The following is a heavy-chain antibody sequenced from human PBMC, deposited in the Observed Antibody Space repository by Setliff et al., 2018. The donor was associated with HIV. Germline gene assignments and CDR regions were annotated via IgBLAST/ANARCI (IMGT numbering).Heavy chain of an antibody. V-gene: IGHV4-61*01. D-gene: IGHD3-22*01. CDR3: ARDSSGSIDAFDI. J-gene: IGHJ3*02. Sequence: SETLSLTCTVSGGSVGSGSYYWSWVRQPPGKGLEWIGYIYYTGSTNYNSSLKSRVTISVDTSKNQFSLKLSSVTAADTAVYYCARDSSGSIDAFDIWGQGTMVTVSS. CDR2: IYYTGST. CDR1: GGSVGSGSYY.